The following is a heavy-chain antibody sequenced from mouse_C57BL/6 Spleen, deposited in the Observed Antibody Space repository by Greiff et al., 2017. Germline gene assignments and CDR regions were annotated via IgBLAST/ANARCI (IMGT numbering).Heavy chain of an antibody. CDR2: INPSNGGT. V-gene: IGHV1-53*01. D-gene: IGHD1-1*01. Sequence: QVQLQQPGTELVKPGASVKLSCKASGYTFTSYWMHWVKQSPGPGLEWIGNINPSNGGTNYNEKFKSKATLTVDKSSSTAYMQLSSLASEDSAVYYCARALATVGYFDVWGTGTTVTVSS. CDR3: ARALATVGYFDV. CDR1: GYTFTSYW. J-gene: IGHJ1*03.